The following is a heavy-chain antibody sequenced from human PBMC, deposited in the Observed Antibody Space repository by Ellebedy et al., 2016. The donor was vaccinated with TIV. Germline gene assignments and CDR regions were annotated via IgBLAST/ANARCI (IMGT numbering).Heavy chain of an antibody. V-gene: IGHV4-38-2*02. Sequence: SETLSLTCTASGYSISSGYSWGWIRQPPGKGLEWIGSIYHSGSTYYNPSLKSRVTISVDTSKNQFSLKLRSVTAADTAAYYCARDRTGTSFDYWGQGTLVTVSS. CDR3: ARDRTGTSFDY. CDR2: IYHSGST. J-gene: IGHJ4*02. CDR1: GYSISSGYS. D-gene: IGHD1-7*01.